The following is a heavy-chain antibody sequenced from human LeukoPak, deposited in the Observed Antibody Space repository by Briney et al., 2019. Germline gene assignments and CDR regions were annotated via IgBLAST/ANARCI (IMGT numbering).Heavy chain of an antibody. J-gene: IGHJ4*02. Sequence: SETLSLTCTVSGGSISSSSYYWGWIRQPPGKGLEWIGRIYYSGSTYYNPSLKSRVTISVDTSRNQFSLKLYSVTAADTAVYYCADIVVVPVPRSYYFDYWGQGTLVTVSS. V-gene: IGHV4-39*01. CDR2: IYYSGST. CDR1: GGSISSSSYY. D-gene: IGHD2-2*01. CDR3: ADIVVVPVPRSYYFDY.